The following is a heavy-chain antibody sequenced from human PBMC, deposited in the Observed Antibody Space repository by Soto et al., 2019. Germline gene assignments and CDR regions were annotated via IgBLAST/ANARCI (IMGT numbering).Heavy chain of an antibody. J-gene: IGHJ6*02. Sequence: SGPTLVNPTQTLTLTCTFSGFSLSTSGVRVGWIRQPPGKALEWLGFIYWNDDKLYSPSLKSRLTITKDTSKNQVVLTMTNMDPVDTATYFCAHRGYFDGMDVWGQGTTVTVSS. D-gene: IGHD3-9*01. CDR3: AHRGYFDGMDV. CDR2: IYWNDDK. V-gene: IGHV2-5*01. CDR1: GFSLSTSGVR.